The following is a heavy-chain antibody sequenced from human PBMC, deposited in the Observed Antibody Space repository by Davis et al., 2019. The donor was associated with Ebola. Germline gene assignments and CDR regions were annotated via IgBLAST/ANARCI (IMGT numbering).Heavy chain of an antibody. CDR1: GYIFSNYW. V-gene: IGHV5-51*01. CDR2: VYPGDSDT. Sequence: GESLKISCTASGYIFSNYWIGWVRQMPGKGLEWMGIVYPGDSDTRYSPSFQGQVTISADKSISTAYLQWSSLKASDTAMYYCARGSKGDQVDYWGQGTLVTVSS. J-gene: IGHJ4*02. CDR3: ARGSKGDQVDY. D-gene: IGHD2-21*02.